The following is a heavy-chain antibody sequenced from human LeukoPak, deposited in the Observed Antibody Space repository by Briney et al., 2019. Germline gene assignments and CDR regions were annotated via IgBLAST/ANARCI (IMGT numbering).Heavy chain of an antibody. CDR1: GGSISTYY. D-gene: IGHD5-18*01. J-gene: IGHJ5*02. CDR3: ARDKAHSYGRYFDP. V-gene: IGHV4-59*01. CDR2: IPNGNT. Sequence: SETLSLTCSVAGGSISTYYWNWIRQIPGKGLEWIGHIPNGNTDSNPSLKSRVTITVDTSKNHFSLRLTSVTAADTAVYYCARDKAHSYGRYFDPWGQGALVIVSS.